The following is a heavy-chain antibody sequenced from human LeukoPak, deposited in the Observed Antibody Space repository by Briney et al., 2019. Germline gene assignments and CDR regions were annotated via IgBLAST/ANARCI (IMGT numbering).Heavy chain of an antibody. CDR2: IYYSGTT. J-gene: IGHJ4*02. D-gene: IGHD3-9*01. CDR1: GYSISSGYY. V-gene: IGHV4-38-2*02. CDR3: ARGPPDYEILTGYSYFDY. Sequence: SETLSLTCTVSGYSISSGYYWGWIRQPPGKGLEWIGSIYYSGTTYYNPSLKSRVTMSVDTSKNQFSLKLSSVTAADTAVYYCARGPPDYEILTGYSYFDYWGQGTLVTVSS.